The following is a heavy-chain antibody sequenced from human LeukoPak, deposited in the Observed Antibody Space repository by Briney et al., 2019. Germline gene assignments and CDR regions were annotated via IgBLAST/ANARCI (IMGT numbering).Heavy chain of an antibody. CDR1: GFTVSSNY. CDR3: AKGRGYGYLPDAFDI. D-gene: IGHD5-18*01. CDR2: IYSGGST. Sequence: GGSLRLSCAASGFTVSSNYMSWVRQAPGKGLEWVSVIYSGGSTYYADSVKGRFTISRDNSKNTLYLQMNSLRAEDTAVYYCAKGRGYGYLPDAFDIWGQGTMVTVSS. J-gene: IGHJ3*02. V-gene: IGHV3-66*01.